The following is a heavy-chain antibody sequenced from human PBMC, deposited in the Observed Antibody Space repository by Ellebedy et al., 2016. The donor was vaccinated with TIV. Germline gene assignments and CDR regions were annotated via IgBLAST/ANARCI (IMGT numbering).Heavy chain of an antibody. CDR3: ARDFYDGNTWFEFLDS. CDR2: ISGRGDNT. J-gene: IGHJ4*02. D-gene: IGHD5-24*01. V-gene: IGHV3-23*01. CDR1: GFTFSSYA. Sequence: PGGSLRLSCAASGFTFSSYAMSWVRQASGKGLEWVSVISGRGDNTFYADSVKGRFAISRDNSKNTLYLQMNRLRGDDTAVYYCARDFYDGNTWFEFLDSWGQGTLVTVSS.